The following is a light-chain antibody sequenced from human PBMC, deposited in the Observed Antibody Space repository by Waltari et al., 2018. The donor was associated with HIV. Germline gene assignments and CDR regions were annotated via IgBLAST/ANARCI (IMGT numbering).Light chain of an antibody. Sequence: DIQMTQSPSSLSASVGDRVTITCRASQSISNYLNWYQQKPGKAPKLQIYAASSLQSGVPSSFSGSGSGTDFTRTISSLQPEDFATYYCQQSYSPLWTFGQGTKVDIK. CDR1: QSISNY. CDR3: QQSYSPLWT. J-gene: IGKJ1*01. V-gene: IGKV1-39*01. CDR2: AAS.